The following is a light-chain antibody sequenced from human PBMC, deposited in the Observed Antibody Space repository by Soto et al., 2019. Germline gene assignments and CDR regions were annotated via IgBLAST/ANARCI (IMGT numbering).Light chain of an antibody. CDR2: STN. J-gene: IGLJ3*02. CDR3: LLFHGGAQV. CDR1: TGAVTSGYY. V-gene: IGLV7-43*01. Sequence: QTVVTQEPSLTVSPGGTVTLTCASSTGAVTSGYYPNWFQQKPGQAPRALIYSTNNKHPWTPARFSGSLLGGKAALTLSGVQPEDEAEYYCLLFHGGAQVFGGGTKLTVL.